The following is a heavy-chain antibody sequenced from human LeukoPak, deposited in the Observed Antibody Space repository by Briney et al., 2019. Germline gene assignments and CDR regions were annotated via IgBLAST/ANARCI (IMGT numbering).Heavy chain of an antibody. CDR2: TYYRSKWYN. CDR1: GDSVSSNIAA. D-gene: IGHD2-15*01. CDR3: AKDCGTGPFACSH. Sequence: NLSQTLSLTCAISGDSVSSNIAAWNWIRQSPSRGLEWLGRTYYRSKWYNDYAVSVRSRITIDPDTPKNQFSLQLNSVTPEDTAVYYCAKDCGTGPFACSHWGQGTLVTVSS. V-gene: IGHV6-1*01. J-gene: IGHJ4*02.